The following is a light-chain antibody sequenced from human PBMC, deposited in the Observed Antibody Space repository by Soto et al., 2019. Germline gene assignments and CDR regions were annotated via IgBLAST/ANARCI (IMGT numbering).Light chain of an antibody. J-gene: IGKJ4*02. CDR3: QQYNSS. V-gene: IGKV1-5*03. CDR1: QSISNW. Sequence: DLKMTQSPSTATQSVVASLTNTCRASQSISNWLAWYQQKPGKAPKLLIYKASNLESGVPSRFSGSGSGTEFNLTISSLQPDDFATYYCQQYNSSFGGGTRWIS. CDR2: KAS.